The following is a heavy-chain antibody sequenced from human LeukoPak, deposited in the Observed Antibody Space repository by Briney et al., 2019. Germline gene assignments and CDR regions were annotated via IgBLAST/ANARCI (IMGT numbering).Heavy chain of an antibody. V-gene: IGHV3-30-3*01. J-gene: IGHJ4*02. CDR2: ISYDGSNK. Sequence: GGSLRLSCAASGFTFSSYAMHWVRQAPGKGLEWVAVISYDGSNKYYADSVKGRFTISRDNSKNTLYLQMNSLRAEDTAVYYCAYYYDSPGTFDYWGQGTLVTVSS. D-gene: IGHD3-22*01. CDR1: GFTFSSYA. CDR3: AYYYDSPGTFDY.